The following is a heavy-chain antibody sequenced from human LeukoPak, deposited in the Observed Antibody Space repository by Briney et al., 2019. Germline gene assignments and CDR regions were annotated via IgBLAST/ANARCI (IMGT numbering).Heavy chain of an antibody. CDR2: VNRDGSET. J-gene: IGHJ4*02. CDR3: ARERGSYGYFDY. Sequence: GGSLRLSCAASGFALSSHWMTWVRQVPGRGPEWVANVNRDGSETYYLDSVKGRFTISKDNAKNTLYLQMNSLRAEDTAVYYCARERGSYGYFDYWGQGTLVTVSS. CDR1: GFALSSHW. D-gene: IGHD5-18*01. V-gene: IGHV3-7*01.